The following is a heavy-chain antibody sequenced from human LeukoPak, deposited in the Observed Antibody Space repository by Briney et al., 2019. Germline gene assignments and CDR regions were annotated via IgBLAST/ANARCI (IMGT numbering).Heavy chain of an antibody. CDR3: ARLPFTYYYGSGSHLDYYYYYMDV. CDR2: IDYSGGNT. CDR1: GFTLSSYE. J-gene: IGHJ6*03. V-gene: IGHV3-48*03. D-gene: IGHD3-10*01. Sequence: GGSLRLSCTASGFTLSSYEMSWIRQAPGKGLEWVSSIDYSGGNTHYADSVKGRFTISRDNAKNSLYLQMNSLRAEDTAVYYCARLPFTYYYGSGSHLDYYYYYMDVWGKGTTVTISS.